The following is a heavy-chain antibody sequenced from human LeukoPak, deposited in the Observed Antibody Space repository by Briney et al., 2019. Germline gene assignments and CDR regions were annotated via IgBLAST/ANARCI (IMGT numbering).Heavy chain of an antibody. V-gene: IGHV1-8*01. Sequence: ASVKVSCKAAGYTFTSYDINWVRQTTGQGLEWMGWMNPNSGNTGYAQKFQGRVTMTRNTSISTAYMELSSLRSEDTAVYYCARDLMVRGVIDFDYWGQGTLVTVSS. J-gene: IGHJ4*02. CDR2: MNPNSGNT. CDR3: ARDLMVRGVIDFDY. CDR1: GYTFTSYD. D-gene: IGHD3-10*01.